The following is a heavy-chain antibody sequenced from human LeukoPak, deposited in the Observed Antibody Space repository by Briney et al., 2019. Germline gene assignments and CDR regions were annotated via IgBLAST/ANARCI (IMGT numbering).Heavy chain of an antibody. CDR2: IDPSGGST. CDR3: ARGRGIAAPGPRSLFDY. D-gene: IGHD6-13*01. V-gene: IGHV1-46*01. CDR1: GYTFTGYY. Sequence: ASVKVSCKASGYTFTGYYMHWVRQAPGQGLEWMGIIDPSGGSTSYAQTFQGRVTMTRDTSTSTFHMELSSLRSEDTAVYYCARGRGIAAPGPRSLFDYWGQGTLVTVSS. J-gene: IGHJ4*02.